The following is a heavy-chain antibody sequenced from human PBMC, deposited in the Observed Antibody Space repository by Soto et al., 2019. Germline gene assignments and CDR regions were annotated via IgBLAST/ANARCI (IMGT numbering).Heavy chain of an antibody. CDR1: GGTFSSYT. CDR2: IIPILGIA. D-gene: IGHD2-2*01. Sequence: GASVKVSCKASGGTFSSYTISWVRQAPGQGLEWMGRIIPILGIANYAQKFQGRVTITADKSTSTAYMELSSLRSEDTAVYYCAREGLGCSSTSCSSWFDPWGQGTLVTVSS. V-gene: IGHV1-69*04. CDR3: AREGLGCSSTSCSSWFDP. J-gene: IGHJ5*02.